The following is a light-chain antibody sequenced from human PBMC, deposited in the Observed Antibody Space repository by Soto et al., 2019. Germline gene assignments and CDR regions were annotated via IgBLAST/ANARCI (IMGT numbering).Light chain of an antibody. CDR3: CSYAGSYTYV. V-gene: IGLV2-11*01. CDR1: SSDVGAYNY. CDR2: DVS. J-gene: IGLJ1*01. Sequence: QSVLTQPRSVSGSPGQSVTISCTGSSSDVGAYNYVSWYQHYPGKAPKLMIYDVSKRPSRVPDRFSGSKSGNTASLTISGLQAEDEADYYCCSYAGSYTYVFGTGTKVTVL.